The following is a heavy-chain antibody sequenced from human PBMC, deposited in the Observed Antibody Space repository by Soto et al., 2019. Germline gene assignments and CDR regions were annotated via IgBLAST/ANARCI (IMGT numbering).Heavy chain of an antibody. D-gene: IGHD6-19*01. CDR3: ARDRIAVAGWGGMDD. V-gene: IGHV3-30-3*01. CDR1: GFALSSKA. Sequence: QVHLVESGGGVVQPGRSLRLSCVASGFALSSKAMHWVRQAPGKGLEWVAVISSDGTNNYYADSVTGRFTISRDNSKNSLYLQMSSLRPDDTAMYYCARDRIAVAGWGGMDDGGQGTLVTVSS. CDR2: ISSDGTNN. J-gene: IGHJ4*02.